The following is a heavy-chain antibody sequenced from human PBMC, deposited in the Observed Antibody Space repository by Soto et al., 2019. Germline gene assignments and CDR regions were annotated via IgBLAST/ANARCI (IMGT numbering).Heavy chain of an antibody. CDR1: GFTFSSYW. V-gene: IGHV3-74*03. CDR2: INTDGTSP. CDR3: ARRWEYFYMDV. J-gene: IGHJ6*03. D-gene: IGHD1-26*01. Sequence: EVRLVESGGALVQPGGSLRLSCAASGFTFSSYWMHWVRQAPGKGLVWVSRINTDGTSPKYADSVKGRFTISRDNAKNTLYLQMNSLRDEDTAVYYCARRWEYFYMDVCGKGSTVTVSS.